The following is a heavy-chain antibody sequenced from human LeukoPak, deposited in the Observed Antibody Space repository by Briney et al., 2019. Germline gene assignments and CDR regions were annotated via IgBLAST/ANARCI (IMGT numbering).Heavy chain of an antibody. CDR2: MYSDGST. Sequence: GGSLRLSCAASGFTVSSNHMGWVRQAPGKGLEWVSLMYSDGSTFYGDSVKGRFIISRDNSKNTLYLQMNSLRDEDTAVYYCARDNYGGLPFDIWGRGTLVTVSS. CDR3: ARDNYGGLPFDI. J-gene: IGHJ4*02. V-gene: IGHV3-66*01. D-gene: IGHD4/OR15-4a*01. CDR1: GFTVSSNH.